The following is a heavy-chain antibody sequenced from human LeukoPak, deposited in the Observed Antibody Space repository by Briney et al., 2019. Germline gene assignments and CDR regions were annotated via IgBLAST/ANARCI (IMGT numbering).Heavy chain of an antibody. CDR1: GYTFTSYD. Sequence: ASVKVSCKASGYTFTSYDINWVRQATGQGLEWMGWMNPNCGNTGYAQKFQGRVTMTRNTSISTAYMELSSLRSEDTAVYYCARAVVPAAIWGLASYYYYYGMDVWGQGTTVTVSS. V-gene: IGHV1-8*01. CDR2: MNPNCGNT. J-gene: IGHJ6*02. D-gene: IGHD2-2*02. CDR3: ARAVVPAAIWGLASYYYYYGMDV.